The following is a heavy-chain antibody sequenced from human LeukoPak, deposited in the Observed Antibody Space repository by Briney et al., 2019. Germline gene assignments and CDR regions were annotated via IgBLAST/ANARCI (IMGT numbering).Heavy chain of an antibody. CDR2: IYYSGST. Sequence: ESGPTLVKPTQTLTLTCTFSGFSLTSSGVGVGWIRQPPGKGLEWIGSIYYSGSTYYNPSLKSRVTISVDTSKNQFSLKLSSVTAADTAVYYCARHGYYYYYMDVWGKGTTVTVSS. J-gene: IGHJ6*03. V-gene: IGHV4-39*01. CDR1: GFSLTSSGVG. CDR3: ARHGYYYYYMDV.